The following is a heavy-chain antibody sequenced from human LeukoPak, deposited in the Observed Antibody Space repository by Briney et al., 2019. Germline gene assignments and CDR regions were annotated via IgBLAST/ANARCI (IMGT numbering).Heavy chain of an antibody. D-gene: IGHD3-16*02. V-gene: IGHV3-15*01. CDR3: TAGLDDYVRGSYRFFDY. CDR2: IKSKTDGGTT. J-gene: IGHJ4*02. Sequence: GGSLRLSCAASGFTFSNAWMSWVRQAPGKGLEWVGRIKSKTDGGTTDYAAPVKGRFTISRDDSKNTLYLQMNSLKTEDTAVYYCTAGLDDYVRGSYRFFDYWGQGTLVTVSS. CDR1: GFTFSNAW.